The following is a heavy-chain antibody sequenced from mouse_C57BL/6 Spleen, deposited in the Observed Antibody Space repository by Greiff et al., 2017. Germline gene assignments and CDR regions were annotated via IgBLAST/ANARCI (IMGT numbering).Heavy chain of an antibody. D-gene: IGHD2-1*01. CDR3: ARHGYYGNYVYYAMDY. CDR2: FYPGSGSI. CDR1: GYTFTEYT. J-gene: IGHJ4*01. Sequence: VQLVESGAELVKPGASVKLSCKASGYTFTEYTIHWVKQRSGQGLEWIGWFYPGSGSIKYNEKFKDKATLTADKSSSTVYMELSRLTSEDSAVYFCARHGYYGNYVYYAMDYWGQGTSVTVSS. V-gene: IGHV1-62-2*01.